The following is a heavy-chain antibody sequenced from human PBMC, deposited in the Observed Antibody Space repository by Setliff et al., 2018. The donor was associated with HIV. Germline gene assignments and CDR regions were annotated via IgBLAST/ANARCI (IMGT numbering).Heavy chain of an antibody. Sequence: AASVKVSCKASGYTFIGDYMHWVRQAPGQGLEWMGWINPNSGGTNFAQKFQGRATMTRDTSISTAYMELSRLRSDDTAAYYCARGGLATGAFDIWGQGTMVTVSS. J-gene: IGHJ3*02. V-gene: IGHV1-2*02. CDR3: ARGGLATGAFDI. CDR1: GYTFIGDY. D-gene: IGHD5-12*01. CDR2: INPNSGGT.